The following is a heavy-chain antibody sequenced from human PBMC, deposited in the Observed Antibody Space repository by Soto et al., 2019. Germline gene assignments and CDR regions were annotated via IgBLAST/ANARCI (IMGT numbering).Heavy chain of an antibody. CDR2: IFSNDEK. CDR3: SRIRNYDFWSGPTDLSGQNWFDP. CDR1: GFSLSNARMG. J-gene: IGHJ5*02. Sequence: QVTLKESGPVLVKPTETLTLTCTVSGFSLSNARMGVSWILQPPGKALEWLAHIFSNDEKSYSTSLKSRLTISKDTSKSQVVLTMTNMDPVDTATYYCSRIRNYDFWSGPTDLSGQNWFDPWGQGTLVTVSS. D-gene: IGHD3-3*01. V-gene: IGHV2-26*01.